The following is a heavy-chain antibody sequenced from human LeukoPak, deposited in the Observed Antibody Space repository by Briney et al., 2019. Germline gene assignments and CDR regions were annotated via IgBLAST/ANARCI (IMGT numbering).Heavy chain of an antibody. J-gene: IGHJ4*02. Sequence: ASVKVSCNASGYIFSSYDINWVRQATGQGLEWMGWMNPNSGNTGYAQKFQGRVTMTRNTSVSTAYMELSSLRSEDTGVYYCARRLGYCSDGSCYSLNYWGQGTPVTVSS. CDR3: ARRLGYCSDGSCYSLNY. V-gene: IGHV1-8*02. D-gene: IGHD2-15*01. CDR2: MNPNSGNT. CDR1: GYIFSSYD.